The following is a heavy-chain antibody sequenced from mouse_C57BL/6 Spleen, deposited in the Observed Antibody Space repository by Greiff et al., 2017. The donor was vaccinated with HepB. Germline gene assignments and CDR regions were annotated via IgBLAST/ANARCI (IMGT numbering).Heavy chain of an antibody. V-gene: IGHV3-6*01. J-gene: IGHJ4*01. CDR3: ARDRGYGSPMDY. D-gene: IGHD1-1*01. Sequence: VQLKHSGPGLVKPSQSLSLTCSVTGYSITSGYYWNWIRQFPGNKLEWMGYISYDGSNNYNPSLKNRISITRDTSKNQFFLKLNSVTTEDTATYYCARDRGYGSPMDYWGQGTSVTVSS. CDR2: ISYDGSN. CDR1: GYSITSGYY.